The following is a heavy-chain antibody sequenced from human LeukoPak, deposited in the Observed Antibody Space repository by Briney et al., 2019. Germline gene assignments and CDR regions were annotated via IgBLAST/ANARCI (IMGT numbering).Heavy chain of an antibody. CDR3: ARGFLGGTDQYFDS. Sequence: GGSLRLSCAASGFTFSTYAMNWVRQAPAKGLEWVSTIGGGGPTTDYADSVKDRFTISRDNSKNTLYLQMNSLRVEDTAVYFCARGFLGGTDQYFDSWGQGTLVTVSS. CDR2: IGGGGPTT. J-gene: IGHJ4*02. V-gene: IGHV3-23*01. CDR1: GFTFSTYA. D-gene: IGHD6-19*01.